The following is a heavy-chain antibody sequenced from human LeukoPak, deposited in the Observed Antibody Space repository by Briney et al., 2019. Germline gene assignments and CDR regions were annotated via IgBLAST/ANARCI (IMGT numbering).Heavy chain of an antibody. CDR2: IYSGGST. Sequence: GGSLRLSCAASGFTVSSNYMSWVRQAPGKGLEWVSVIYSGGSTYYADSVKGRFTISRDNSKNTLYLQMNSLRAEDTAVYYCARVTLWFGFFDYWGQGTLATVSS. V-gene: IGHV3-66*01. D-gene: IGHD3-10*01. J-gene: IGHJ4*02. CDR3: ARVTLWFGFFDY. CDR1: GFTVSSNY.